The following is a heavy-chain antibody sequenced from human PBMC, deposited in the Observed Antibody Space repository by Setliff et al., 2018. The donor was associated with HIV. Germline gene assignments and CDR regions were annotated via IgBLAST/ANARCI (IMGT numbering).Heavy chain of an antibody. CDR3: AKRDYEDSTSYAPFFQY. J-gene: IGHJ1*01. CDR2: ITGSGDNT. Sequence: PGGSLRLSCTASGFTFSSYAMSWVRQCPGKGLEWASGITGSGDNTYYADNVECRFIISSDNSKNTLYLQMNSLTAEDTAIYYCAKRDYEDSTSYAPFFQYWGQGTLVTVSS. CDR1: GFTFSSYA. V-gene: IGHV3-23*01. D-gene: IGHD3-16*01.